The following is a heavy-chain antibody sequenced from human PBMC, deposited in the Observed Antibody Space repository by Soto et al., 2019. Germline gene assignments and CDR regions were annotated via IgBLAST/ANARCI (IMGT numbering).Heavy chain of an antibody. D-gene: IGHD3-16*01. CDR2: ISSGGTTT. CDR3: AGDPFSYASAF. J-gene: IGHJ4*02. Sequence: QVQLVESGGGLVEPGGSLRLSCAASGFTFSDHYMTWIRQAPGKGLEWVSKISSGGTTTYYADSVKGRFTVSRDNAKNSLSLQMNSLRTEDTAVYYCAGDPFSYASAFWGQGTLVTVSS. V-gene: IGHV3-11*01. CDR1: GFTFSDHY.